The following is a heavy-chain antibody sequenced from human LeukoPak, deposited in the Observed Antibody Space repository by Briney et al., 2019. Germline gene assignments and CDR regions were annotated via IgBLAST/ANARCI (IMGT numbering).Heavy chain of an antibody. J-gene: IGHJ4*02. CDR3: AKDRGYYDSSGYSDY. CDR1: GFTFSSYG. D-gene: IGHD3-22*01. Sequence: GRSLRLSCAASGFTFSSYGMHWVRQAPGKGLEWVAVISYDGSNKYYADSVKGRFTISRDNSKNTLYPQMNSLRAEDTAVYYCAKDRGYYDSSGYSDYWGQGTLVTVSS. V-gene: IGHV3-30*18. CDR2: ISYDGSNK.